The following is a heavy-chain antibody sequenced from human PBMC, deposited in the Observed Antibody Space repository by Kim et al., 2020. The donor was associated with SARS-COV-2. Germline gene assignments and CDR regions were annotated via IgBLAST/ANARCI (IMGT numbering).Heavy chain of an antibody. V-gene: IGHV4-31*03. D-gene: IGHD5-18*01. J-gene: IGHJ4*02. CDR3: AREERGYCCGYSDYFDY. CDR2: IYYSGST. CDR1: GGSISSGGYY. Sequence: SETLSLTCTVSGGSISSGGYYCSWIRQHPGKGLEWIGYIYYSGSTYYNPSLKSRVTKSVDKSKNQFSLKLSSVTAADTAVYYCAREERGYCCGYSDYFDYWGQGTLVTVSS.